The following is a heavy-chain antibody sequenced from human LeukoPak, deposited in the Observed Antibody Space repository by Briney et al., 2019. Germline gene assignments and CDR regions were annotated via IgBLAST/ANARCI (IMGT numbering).Heavy chain of an antibody. D-gene: IGHD6-19*01. Sequence: PGGSLRLSCAASGFTFSNSAMSWVRQAPGKGLEWVATLSGSGITTYYADSVKGLFPISRDNSKNTLYLQMNTLRPEDSALYYCAKGIYSSGWSYFDYWGHGTLVTVSS. V-gene: IGHV3-23*01. CDR2: LSGSGITT. CDR3: AKGIYSSGWSYFDY. J-gene: IGHJ4*01. CDR1: GFTFSNSA.